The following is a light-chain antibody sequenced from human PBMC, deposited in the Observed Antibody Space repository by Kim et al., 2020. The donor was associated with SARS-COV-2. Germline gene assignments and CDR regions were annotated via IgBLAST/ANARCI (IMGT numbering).Light chain of an antibody. CDR1: QSVSNK. Sequence: EIVVTQSPATLSVSPGESATLSCRASQSVSNKVAWHQQKPGQAPRLLIYDASTRATGIPARFTGSGSGTEFTLTINSLQSEDFAVYHCQQYNKWPVSFGQGTRLEI. V-gene: IGKV3-15*01. J-gene: IGKJ5*01. CDR2: DAS. CDR3: QQYNKWPVS.